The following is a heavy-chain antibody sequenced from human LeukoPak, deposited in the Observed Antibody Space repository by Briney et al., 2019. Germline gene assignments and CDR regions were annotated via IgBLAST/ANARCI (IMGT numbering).Heavy chain of an antibody. D-gene: IGHD4-23*01. J-gene: IGHJ5*02. CDR3: ARDFTVVA. V-gene: IGHV3-30-3*01. CDR2: VSNDGSMK. CDR1: GFTFSTYA. Sequence: GGSLRLSCAVSGFTFSTYAMHWVRQAPGKGLEWLAAVSNDGSMKYYADSVKGRLTISRDNSKNSLYLQMNSLRAEDTAVYYCARDFTVVAWGQGTLVTVSS.